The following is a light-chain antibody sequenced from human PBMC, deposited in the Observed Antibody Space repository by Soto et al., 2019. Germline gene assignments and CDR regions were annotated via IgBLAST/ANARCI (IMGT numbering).Light chain of an antibody. CDR3: SSYTSIDTVV. Sequence: QSALTQPASVSGSPGQSITISCTGLSSDVGDYNYVSWYQQYPGKAPKLMIYDVRYPPAWVSNRFSGSKSGTTASLTISGHQAEDEADYYCSSYTSIDTVVFGGGTKLTVL. CDR2: DVR. V-gene: IGLV2-14*01. J-gene: IGLJ2*01. CDR1: SSDVGDYNY.